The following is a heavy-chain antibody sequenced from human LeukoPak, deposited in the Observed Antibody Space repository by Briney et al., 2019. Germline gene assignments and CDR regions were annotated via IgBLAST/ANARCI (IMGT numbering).Heavy chain of an antibody. CDR3: AKDRSSASYYYAMDV. V-gene: IGHV3-9*01. CDR2: ISWNSGSI. Sequence: PGRSLRLSCVVSGFSFDDYAMHWVRQAPGKGLEWVSGISWNSGSIGYADSVKGRFTISRDNAKNSLYLQMNSLRAEDTALYYCAKDRSSASYYYAMDVWGQGTTVTVSS. J-gene: IGHJ6*02. CDR1: GFSFDDYA. D-gene: IGHD6-6*01.